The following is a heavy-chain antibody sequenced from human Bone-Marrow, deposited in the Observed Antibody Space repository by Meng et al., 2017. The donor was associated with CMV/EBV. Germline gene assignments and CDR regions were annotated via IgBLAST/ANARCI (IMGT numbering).Heavy chain of an antibody. J-gene: IGHJ5*02. Sequence: SEPLSLTCTVSGGSISSSSYYWGWIRQPPGKGLEWIRSIYYSESTYYNPSLKSRVTISVDTSKNQFSLKLSSVTAADTAVYYCARDTEYCSSTSCLNWFDPWGQGTLVTVSS. CDR1: GGSISSSSYY. D-gene: IGHD2-2*01. CDR2: IYYSEST. CDR3: ARDTEYCSSTSCLNWFDP. V-gene: IGHV4-39*07.